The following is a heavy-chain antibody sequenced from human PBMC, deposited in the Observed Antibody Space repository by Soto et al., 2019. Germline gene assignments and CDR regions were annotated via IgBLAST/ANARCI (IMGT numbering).Heavy chain of an antibody. D-gene: IGHD3-22*01. V-gene: IGHV1-24*01. CDR2: FDPEDGET. J-gene: IGHJ3*02. Sequence: ASVEVSCKVSGYTLTELSMHWVRQAPGKGLEWMGGFDPEDGETIYAQKFQGRVTMTEDTSTDTAYMELSSLRSEDTAVYYCATGVVTIDAFDIWGQGTMVTVSS. CDR3: ATGVVTIDAFDI. CDR1: GYTLTELS.